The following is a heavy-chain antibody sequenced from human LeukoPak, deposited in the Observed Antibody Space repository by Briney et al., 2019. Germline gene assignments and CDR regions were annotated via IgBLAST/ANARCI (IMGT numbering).Heavy chain of an antibody. CDR3: ARLGVITAAGTYDY. CDR1: GFTFSDYF. D-gene: IGHD6-13*01. J-gene: IGHJ4*02. Sequence: PGGSLRLSCAASGFTFSDYFMTWIRQAPGNGGEWIAHMRGSGETVSYADSVRGRFTISRDNVKNSLYLQMNSLRAEDTAVYYCARLGVITAAGTYDYWGQGTLVTVSS. CDR2: MRGSGETV. V-gene: IGHV3-11*01.